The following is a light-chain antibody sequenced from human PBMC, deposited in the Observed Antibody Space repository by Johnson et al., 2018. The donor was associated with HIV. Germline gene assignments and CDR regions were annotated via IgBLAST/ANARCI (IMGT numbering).Light chain of an antibody. CDR3: GIWDASLSTYV. Sequence: QSVLTQPPSVSAAPGQTVNISCSGNVSNIESYFVSWYQQLPGAAPTLLIYEDNKRPSGIPDRFSGSKSGATATLGITGLQTGDEADYYCGIWDASLSTYVFGTGTTITVL. V-gene: IGLV1-51*02. J-gene: IGLJ1*01. CDR1: VSNIESYF. CDR2: EDN.